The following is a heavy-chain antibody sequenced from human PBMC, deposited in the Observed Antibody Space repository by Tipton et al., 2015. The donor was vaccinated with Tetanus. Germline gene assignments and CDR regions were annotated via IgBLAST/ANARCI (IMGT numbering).Heavy chain of an antibody. Sequence: GLVKPSETLSLTCTVSGGSISSSSYYWGWIRQPPGKGLEWIGSIYYSGSTYYNPSLKSRVTISVDTSKNQFSLKLSSVTAADTAVYYCARLAAAGTYYYYGMDVWGQGTTVTVSS. D-gene: IGHD6-13*01. CDR2: IYYSGST. CDR3: ARLAAAGTYYYYGMDV. V-gene: IGHV4-39*01. CDR1: GGSISSSSYY. J-gene: IGHJ6*02.